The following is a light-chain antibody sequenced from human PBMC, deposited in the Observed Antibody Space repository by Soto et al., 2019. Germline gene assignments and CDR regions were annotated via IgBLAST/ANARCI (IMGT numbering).Light chain of an antibody. CDR2: GNS. J-gene: IGLJ1*01. CDR1: SSNIGAGYD. CDR3: QSYDSSLSGYV. V-gene: IGLV1-40*01. Sequence: QSVLTQPPSVSGAPGQRVTISCTGSSSNIGAGYDVHWYQQLPGTAPKVLIYGNSNRPSGVPDRFSGSKSGNSASLAITGLQAEDEADYYCQSYDSSLSGYVFGTGTKVTVL.